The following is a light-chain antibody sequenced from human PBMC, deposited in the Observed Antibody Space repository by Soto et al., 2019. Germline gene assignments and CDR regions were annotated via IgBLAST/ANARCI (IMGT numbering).Light chain of an antibody. CDR2: EGS. V-gene: IGLV2-23*03. CDR1: SSDVGSNNL. Sequence: QSALTQPASVSGSPGQSITISCTGTSSDVGSNNLVSWYQQHPGKAPKLIIYEGSKRPSGVSNRFSGSKSGNTASLTISGLQAEDEADYYCCSYAGSSTVVFGGGTQLTVL. J-gene: IGLJ7*01. CDR3: CSYAGSSTVV.